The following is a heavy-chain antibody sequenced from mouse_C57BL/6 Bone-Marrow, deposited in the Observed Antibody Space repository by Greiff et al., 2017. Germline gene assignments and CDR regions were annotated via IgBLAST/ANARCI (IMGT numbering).Heavy chain of an antibody. Sequence: QVQLQQSGPELVKPGASVKISCKASGYAFSSSWMNWVKQRPGKGLEWIGRIYPGDGDTNYNGKFKGKATLTADKSSSPADMQRSSLASDVSAVNFCARGCSWLAYWGQGTLVTVAA. CDR1: GYAFSSSW. CDR3: ARGCSWLAY. CDR2: IYPGDGDT. D-gene: IGHD3-3*01. J-gene: IGHJ3*01. V-gene: IGHV1-82*01.